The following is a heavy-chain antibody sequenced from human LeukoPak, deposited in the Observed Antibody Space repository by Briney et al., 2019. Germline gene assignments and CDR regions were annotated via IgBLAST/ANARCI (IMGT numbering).Heavy chain of an antibody. CDR3: AKDLAVAGYYYYGMDV. D-gene: IGHD6-19*01. Sequence: GGSLRLSCAASGFTFSSYGMYWVRQAPGKGLEWVAVISYDESNKYYADSVKRRFTISRDNSKNTLYLQMTSLRAEDTAVYYCAKDLAVAGYYYYGMDVWGQGTTVTVSS. CDR1: GFTFSSYG. CDR2: ISYDESNK. V-gene: IGHV3-30*18. J-gene: IGHJ6*02.